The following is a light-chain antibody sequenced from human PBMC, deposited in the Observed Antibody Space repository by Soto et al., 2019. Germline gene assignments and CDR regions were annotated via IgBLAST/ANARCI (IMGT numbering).Light chain of an antibody. V-gene: IGKV1-5*01. CDR2: DAS. Sequence: DIQMTQSPSTLSASVGDRVTITCRATERISRWLAWYQQKPGKAPKLLIYDASTLESGVLSGFSGSLSVTDFALPIHSLQPDDCATYYCQQYRSYSYSFGQGTRLEI. J-gene: IGKJ2*01. CDR3: QQYRSYSYS. CDR1: ERISRW.